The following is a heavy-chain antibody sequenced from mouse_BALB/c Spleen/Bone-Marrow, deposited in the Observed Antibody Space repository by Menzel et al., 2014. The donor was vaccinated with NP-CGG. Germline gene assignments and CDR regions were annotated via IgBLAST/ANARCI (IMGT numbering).Heavy chain of an antibody. J-gene: IGHJ2*01. CDR2: IYPGDGDT. V-gene: IGHV1-80*01. CDR3: ARCDGYSYYFDY. CDR1: GYAFSNYW. D-gene: IGHD2-3*01. Sequence: QVQLQQSGADLVRPGSSVKISRKASGYAFSNYWMNWVKQRPGQGLEWIGQIYPGDGDTNYNGKFKGKATLTADKSSSTAYMQLSSLTSEDSAVYFCARCDGYSYYFDYWGQGTTLTVSS.